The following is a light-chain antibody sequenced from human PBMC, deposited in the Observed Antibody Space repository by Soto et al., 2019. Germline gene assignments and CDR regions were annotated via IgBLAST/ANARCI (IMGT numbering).Light chain of an antibody. CDR2: GNS. Sequence: QSVLTQPPSVSGAPGQRVTISCTGRSSNIGGGYDVHWYQQLPGTAPKLLIYGNSNRPSGVPDRFSGSKSGTSASLAITGLQAEDEADYYCQSYDSRLSGVVFGGGTKLTVL. V-gene: IGLV1-40*01. J-gene: IGLJ2*01. CDR1: SSNIGGGYD. CDR3: QSYDSRLSGVV.